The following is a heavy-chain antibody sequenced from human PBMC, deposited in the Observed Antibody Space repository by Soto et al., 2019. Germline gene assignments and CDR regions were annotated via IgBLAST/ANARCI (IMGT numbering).Heavy chain of an antibody. Sequence: QVQLVQSGAEVKKPGSSVKVSCKASGGTFSSYAISWVRQAPGQGLEWMGGIIPIFGTANYAQKFQGRVTITADEATSTANMELRSLRSEDTAVYYCARDRVYSYGEPLTPYTLNYYYGMDVWGQGTTVTVSS. J-gene: IGHJ6*02. CDR3: ARDRVYSYGEPLTPYTLNYYYGMDV. CDR2: IIPIFGTA. V-gene: IGHV1-69*01. CDR1: GGTFSSYA. D-gene: IGHD5-18*01.